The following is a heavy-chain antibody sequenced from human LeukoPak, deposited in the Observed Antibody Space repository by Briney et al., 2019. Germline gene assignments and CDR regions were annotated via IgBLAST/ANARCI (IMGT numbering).Heavy chain of an antibody. J-gene: IGHJ4*02. D-gene: IGHD6-13*01. CDR1: GGSISSSNW. CDR3: ARFALGYQYYFDY. V-gene: IGHV4-4*02. Sequence: SETLSLTCAVSGGSISSSNWWSWIRQPPGKGLEWIGEINHSGSTNYNPSLKSRVTISVDTSKNQFSLKLSSVTAADTAVYYCARFALGYQYYFDYWGQGTLVTVSS. CDR2: INHSGST.